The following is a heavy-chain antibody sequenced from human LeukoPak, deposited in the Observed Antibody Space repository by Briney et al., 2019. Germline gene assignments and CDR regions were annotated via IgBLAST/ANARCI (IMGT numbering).Heavy chain of an antibody. CDR2: VGGGNDI. D-gene: IGHD3-10*01. CDR3: AIAGEYGSGSYLDY. V-gene: IGHV3-69-1*01. CDR1: GFTFNIYG. Sequence: GGSLRLSCAASGFTFNIYGMSWVRQAPGKGLEGVSSVGGGNDIYYADSVKGRFTGSRDDAKNTVYLQMNSLRAEDTAVYYCAIAGEYGSGSYLDYWGQGTLVTVSS. J-gene: IGHJ4*02.